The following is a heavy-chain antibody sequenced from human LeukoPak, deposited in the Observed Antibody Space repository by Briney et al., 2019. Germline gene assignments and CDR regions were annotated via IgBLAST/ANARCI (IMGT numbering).Heavy chain of an antibody. J-gene: IGHJ4*02. Sequence: SGGSLRLSCAATGFTFSNYAIHWGRQAPGKGLEWVAFISDDGSRQHYADSGKGRFTISRDNSKNTLNLQMNSLRAEDTAVYYCVKDRTGTYTLDYWGQGTLVTVSS. CDR1: GFTFSNYA. D-gene: IGHD3-10*01. V-gene: IGHV3-30-3*01. CDR2: ISDDGSRQ. CDR3: VKDRTGTYTLDY.